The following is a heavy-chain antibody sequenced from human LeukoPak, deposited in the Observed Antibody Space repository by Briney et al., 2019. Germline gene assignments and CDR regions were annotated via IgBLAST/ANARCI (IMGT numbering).Heavy chain of an antibody. Sequence: GGSLRLSCAASGFTFSSYAMSWIRQAPGKGLEWVSAISGSGGSTYYADSVKGRFTISRDNSKNTLYLQMNSLRAEDTAVYYCAKRGIAAAGLNWFDPWGQGTLVTVSS. D-gene: IGHD6-13*01. CDR3: AKRGIAAAGLNWFDP. V-gene: IGHV3-23*01. J-gene: IGHJ5*02. CDR1: GFTFSSYA. CDR2: ISGSGGST.